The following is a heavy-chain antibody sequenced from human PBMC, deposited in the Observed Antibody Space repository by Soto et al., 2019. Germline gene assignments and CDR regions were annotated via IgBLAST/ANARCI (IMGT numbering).Heavy chain of an antibody. CDR3: ARQGSGWLHYDY. CDR2: INPNSGGT. D-gene: IGHD6-19*01. CDR1: GYTFTGYN. Sequence: ASVKLSCKASGYTFTGYNMNCVRQAPGQGLEWMGWINPNSGGTNSAQNFQGRVTMTRDTSTSTAYMELSRLTSDDTAVYYCARQGSGWLHYDYWGQGTLVNVSA. J-gene: IGHJ4*02. V-gene: IGHV1-2*02.